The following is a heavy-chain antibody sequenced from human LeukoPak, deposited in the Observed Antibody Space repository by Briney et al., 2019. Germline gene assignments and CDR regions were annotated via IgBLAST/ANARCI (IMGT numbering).Heavy chain of an antibody. CDR1: GFTFSSYA. CDR2: LSGSGGNT. Sequence: GGSLRLSCAASGFTFSSYAMSWVRQAPGKGLEGVSTLSGSGGNTHYADSVKGRVTISRDNSKNTLYLQMNSLRAEDTAVYHCAKGSYYYDSADYFDYWGQGTLVTVSS. J-gene: IGHJ4*02. V-gene: IGHV3-23*01. D-gene: IGHD3-22*01. CDR3: AKGSYYYDSADYFDY.